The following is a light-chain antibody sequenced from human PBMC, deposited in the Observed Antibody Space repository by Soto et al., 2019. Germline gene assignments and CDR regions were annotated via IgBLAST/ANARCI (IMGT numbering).Light chain of an antibody. Sequence: DIAMTQSPSSLSASVGDSVTITCRASQSISNFLTWYRKSPGRAAELLIYAASTLQSGVPSRFSGSGSGTDFTRTIRSLQPEDFASYWCHQTFTPPLTFGGGTKVEI. CDR1: QSISNF. CDR2: AAS. J-gene: IGKJ4*01. CDR3: HQTFTPPLT. V-gene: IGKV1-39*01.